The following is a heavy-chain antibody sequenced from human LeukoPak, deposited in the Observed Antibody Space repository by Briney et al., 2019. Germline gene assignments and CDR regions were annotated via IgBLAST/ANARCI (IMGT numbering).Heavy chain of an antibody. CDR2: ISSSGNII. V-gene: IGHV3-21*04. CDR3: AKVRRPDYYGSGSYYSPFDY. CDR1: GFTFSRYI. J-gene: IGHJ4*02. D-gene: IGHD3-10*01. Sequence: GGSLRLSCAASGFTFSRYIMNWVRQAPGKGLEWVSSISSSGNIIYYADSVRGRFTISRDNAKNSLYLQMNSLRAEDTAVYYCAKVRRPDYYGSGSYYSPFDYWGQGTLVTVSS.